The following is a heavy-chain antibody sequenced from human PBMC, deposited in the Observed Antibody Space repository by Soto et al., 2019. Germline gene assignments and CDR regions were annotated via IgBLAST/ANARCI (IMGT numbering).Heavy chain of an antibody. Sequence: EVQLLESGGGLVQPGGSLRLSCAASGFTFSSYAMSWVRQAPGKGLEWVSAISGSGGSTYYADSVKGRFTISREKSKKKLYLQMNSLRAEDTAVYYSAKRAIRFLEWLPTINGIFDYRSQATLVTVSS. V-gene: IGHV3-23*01. CDR2: ISGSGGST. J-gene: IGHJ4*02. CDR3: AKRAIRFLEWLPTINGIFDY. CDR1: GFTFSSYA. D-gene: IGHD3-3*01.